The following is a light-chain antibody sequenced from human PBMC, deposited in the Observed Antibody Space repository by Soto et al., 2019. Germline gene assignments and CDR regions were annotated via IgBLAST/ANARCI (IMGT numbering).Light chain of an antibody. J-gene: IGLJ3*02. V-gene: IGLV2-11*01. CDR1: SSDVGGYNY. Sequence: QSVLTQHRSVSGSPGQSVTISCTGTSSDVGGYNYVSWYQQHPGKAPKLMIYDVSKWPSGVPDRFSGSKSGNTASLTISGLQAEDEADYYCCSYAGNSLWVFGGGTKLTVL. CDR3: CSYAGNSLWV. CDR2: DVS.